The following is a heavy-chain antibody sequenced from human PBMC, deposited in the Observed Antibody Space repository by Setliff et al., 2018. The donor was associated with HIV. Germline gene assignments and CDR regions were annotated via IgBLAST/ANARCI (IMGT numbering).Heavy chain of an antibody. CDR1: EFTFSSYG. V-gene: IGHV3-30*02. Sequence: PGGSLRLSCAVSEFTFSSYGMHWVRQAPGKGLEWVAFIHYDVSSKYYGDSVKGRFTISRDNSRNTLYLHMNSLRPEDTAVYYCAKDFGYSSGWYLVSGTFDIWGQGTMVTVSS. D-gene: IGHD6-19*01. CDR2: IHYDVSSK. CDR3: AKDFGYSSGWYLVSGTFDI. J-gene: IGHJ3*02.